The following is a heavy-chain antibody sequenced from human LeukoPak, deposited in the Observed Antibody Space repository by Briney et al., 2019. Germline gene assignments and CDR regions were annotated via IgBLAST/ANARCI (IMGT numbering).Heavy chain of an antibody. Sequence: ASVKVSCKASGYTFTSYGISWVRQAPGQGLEWMGWVSAYNGNTNYAQKLQGRVTMTTDTSTSTAYMELRSLRSDDTAVYYCARNYDILTGYSTDYWGQGTLVTVSP. V-gene: IGHV1-18*01. CDR2: VSAYNGNT. D-gene: IGHD3-9*01. CDR1: GYTFTSYG. J-gene: IGHJ4*02. CDR3: ARNYDILTGYSTDY.